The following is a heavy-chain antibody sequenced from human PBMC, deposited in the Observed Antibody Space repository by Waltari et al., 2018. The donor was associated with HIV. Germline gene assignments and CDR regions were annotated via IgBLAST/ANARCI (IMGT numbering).Heavy chain of an antibody. CDR2: INPDTGDT. Sequence: QTLLVQSESEVRAPGASVVLSCKASGDSFSNYFLYWLRPAPGQGLEWMGLINPDTGDTTYSQTFRTRVTMTRDTSSASTYMEMTRLTAADTATYFCARGEDVSLTHLPPGFRLEFWGKGSLVSVSS. CDR1: GDSFSNYF. V-gene: IGHV1-2*06. J-gene: IGHJ4*02. D-gene: IGHD3-16*01. CDR3: ARGEDVSLTHLPPGFRLEF.